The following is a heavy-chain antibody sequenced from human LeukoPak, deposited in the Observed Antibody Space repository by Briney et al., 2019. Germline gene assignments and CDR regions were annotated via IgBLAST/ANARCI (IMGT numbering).Heavy chain of an antibody. CDR1: GFTFSSYA. J-gene: IGHJ4*02. V-gene: IGHV3-23*01. CDR3: AKESLIVGAMGD. Sequence: GGSLRLSCAASGFTFSSYAMHWVRQAPGKGLEWVSAISGSGGSTYYADSVKGRFTISRDNSKNTLYLQMNSLRAEDTAVYYRAKESLIVGAMGDWGQGTLVTVSS. D-gene: IGHD1-26*01. CDR2: ISGSGGST.